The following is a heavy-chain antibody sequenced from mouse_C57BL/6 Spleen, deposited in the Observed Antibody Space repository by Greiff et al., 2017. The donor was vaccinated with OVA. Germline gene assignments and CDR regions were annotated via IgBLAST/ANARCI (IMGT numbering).Heavy chain of an antibody. Sequence: DVKLVESGGDLVKPGGSLKLSCAASGFTFSSYGMSWVRQTPDKRLEWVATISSGGSYTYYPDSVKGRFTISRDNAKNTLYLQMSSLKSEDTAMYYCARPPNGFAYWGQGTLVTVSA. CDR1: GFTFSSYG. CDR2: ISSGGSYT. V-gene: IGHV5-6*02. CDR3: ARPPNGFAY. J-gene: IGHJ3*01.